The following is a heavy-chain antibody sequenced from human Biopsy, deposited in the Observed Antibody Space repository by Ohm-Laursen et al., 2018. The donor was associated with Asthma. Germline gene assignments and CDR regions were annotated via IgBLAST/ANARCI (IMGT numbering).Heavy chain of an antibody. J-gene: IGHJ6*02. Sequence: TLSLTCTVSGGSVSTGSYYWSWIRQPPGKGLEWLGYIYYTGSDNYNPSLKSRVTISVDTSKNQFSLRLNSVTAADTAVYYCASGGIAVAGPSHYYYYYGMDVWGQGTTVTVSS. D-gene: IGHD6-19*01. CDR1: GGSVSTGSYY. CDR3: ASGGIAVAGPSHYYYYYGMDV. V-gene: IGHV4-61*01. CDR2: IYYTGSD.